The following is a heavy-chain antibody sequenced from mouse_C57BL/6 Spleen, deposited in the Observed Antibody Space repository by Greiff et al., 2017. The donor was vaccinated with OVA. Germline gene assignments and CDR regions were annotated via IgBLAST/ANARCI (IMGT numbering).Heavy chain of an antibody. Sequence: EVQLVESGPVLVKPGASVKMSCKASGYTFTDYYMNWVKQSHGKSLEWIGVINPYNGGTSYNQKFKGKATLTVDKSSSTAYMELNSLTSEDSAVYYCARGGGDYFDYWGQGTTLTVSS. CDR3: ARGGGDYFDY. V-gene: IGHV1-19*01. D-gene: IGHD1-1*02. CDR2: INPYNGGT. CDR1: GYTFTDYY. J-gene: IGHJ2*01.